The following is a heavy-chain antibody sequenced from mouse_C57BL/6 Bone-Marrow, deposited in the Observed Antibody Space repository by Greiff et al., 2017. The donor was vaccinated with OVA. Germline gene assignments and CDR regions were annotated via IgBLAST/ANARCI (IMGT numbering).Heavy chain of an antibody. CDR3: ARHPNSFDY. CDR2: ISSGGSYT. CDR1: GFTFSSYG. V-gene: IGHV5-6*01. Sequence: EVKLMESGGDLVKPGGSLKLSCAASGFTFSSYGMSWVRQTPDKRLEWVATISSGGSYTYYPDSVKGRFTISRDNAKNTLYLQMSSLKSEDTAMYYCARHPNSFDYWGQGTTLTVSS. J-gene: IGHJ2*01.